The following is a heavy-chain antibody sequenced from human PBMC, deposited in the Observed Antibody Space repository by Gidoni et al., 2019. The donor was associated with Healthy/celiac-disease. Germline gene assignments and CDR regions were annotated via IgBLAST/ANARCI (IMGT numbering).Heavy chain of an antibody. J-gene: IGHJ4*02. V-gene: IGHV4-31*03. CDR2: IYYSGST. CDR3: ARVGYSSSSSAFDY. CDR1: GSSIRSGGYY. D-gene: IGHD6-6*01. Sequence: QVQLQESGPGLAKPSQPLSLTCTVSGSSIRSGGYYWGWMRQHPGKGLEWIGYIYYSGSTYYNPSLKSRVTISVDTSKNQFSLKLSSVTAADTAVYYCARVGYSSSSSAFDYWGQGTLVTVSS.